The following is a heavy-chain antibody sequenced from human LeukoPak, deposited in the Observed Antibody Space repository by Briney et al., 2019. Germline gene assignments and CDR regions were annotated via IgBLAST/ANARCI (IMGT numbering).Heavy chain of an antibody. Sequence: GGSLRLSCAASGFLFSSYWMSWVRQAPGKGLEWVANIKHDGSDKYYVDSVTGRFTISGDNAKNSLSLQMNSLRAEDTAVYYCARVRTMITDYWGQGTLVTVSS. CDR1: GFLFSSYW. CDR3: ARVRTMITDY. V-gene: IGHV3-7*01. CDR2: IKHDGSDK. J-gene: IGHJ4*02. D-gene: IGHD3-22*01.